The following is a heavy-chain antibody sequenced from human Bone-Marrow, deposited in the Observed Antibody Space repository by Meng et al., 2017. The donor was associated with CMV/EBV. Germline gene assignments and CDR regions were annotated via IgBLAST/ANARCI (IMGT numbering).Heavy chain of an antibody. J-gene: IGHJ4*02. CDR3: AREDSNGGNRTFYFDF. V-gene: IGHV3-11*01. CDR2: ISSSGSTI. CDR1: VFTFTDYY. D-gene: IGHD6-19*01. Sequence: GESLKISCAASVFTFTDYYMSWTRQAPGKGLEWVSYISSSGSTIYYADSVKGRITISRDNAKNSLYLQMNSLRAEDTAVYYCAREDSNGGNRTFYFDFWGQGALVTVSS.